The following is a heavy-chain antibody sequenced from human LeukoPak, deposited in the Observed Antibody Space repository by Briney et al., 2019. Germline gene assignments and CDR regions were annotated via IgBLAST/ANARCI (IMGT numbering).Heavy chain of an antibody. CDR1: GFTFSSYG. D-gene: IGHD6-19*01. CDR3: ARDKGSSGWYRYYYYGMDV. CDR2: IWYDGSNK. J-gene: IGHJ6*02. V-gene: IGHV3-33*01. Sequence: GGSLRLSCAASGFTFSSYGMHWVRQAPGKGLEWVAVIWYDGSNKYYADSVKGRFTISRDNSKNTLYLQMNSLRAEDTAVYYCARDKGSSGWYRYYYYGMDVWGQGTKVTVSS.